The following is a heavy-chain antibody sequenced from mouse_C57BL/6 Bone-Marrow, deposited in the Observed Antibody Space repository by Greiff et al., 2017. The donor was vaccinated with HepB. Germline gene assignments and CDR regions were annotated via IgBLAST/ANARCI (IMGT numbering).Heavy chain of an antibody. CDR3: ARPSITTVVAHWYFDV. Sequence: EVKVVESGGDLVKPGGSLKLSCAASGFTFSSYGMSWVRQTPDKRLEWVATISSGGSYTYYPDSVKGRFTISRDNATNTLYLQMSSLKSEDTAMYYCARPSITTVVAHWYFDVWGTGTTVTVSS. J-gene: IGHJ1*03. V-gene: IGHV5-6*01. D-gene: IGHD1-1*01. CDR2: ISSGGSYT. CDR1: GFTFSSYG.